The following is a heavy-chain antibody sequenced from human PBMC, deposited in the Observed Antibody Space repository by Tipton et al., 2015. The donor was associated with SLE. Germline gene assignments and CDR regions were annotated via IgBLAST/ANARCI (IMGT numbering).Heavy chain of an antibody. CDR3: ARDSVAARRGWFDP. V-gene: IGHV3-7*03. J-gene: IGHJ5*02. D-gene: IGHD6-19*01. CDR1: GFTFSSHW. CDR2: IKQNGYEK. Sequence: GSLRLSCAASGFTFSSHWMSWVRQAPGKGLEWVANIKQNGYEKYYVDSVKGRFTISRDNAKNSLYLQMNSLRAEDTAVYYCARDSVAARRGWFDPWGQGTLVTVSS.